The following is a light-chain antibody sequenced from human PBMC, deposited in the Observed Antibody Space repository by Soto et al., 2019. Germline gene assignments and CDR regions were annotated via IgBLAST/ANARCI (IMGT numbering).Light chain of an antibody. CDR2: GAS. CDR1: QTVSSN. Sequence: EMVMTQSPATLSVSPGGRATLSCRASQTVSSNLAWYQQKPGQAPRLLIFGASTRPTGIPARFSGSGSGTEFTLTISSLQSEDSAVYYCQQYNDWPLTFGGGTKVDIK. V-gene: IGKV3D-15*01. J-gene: IGKJ4*01. CDR3: QQYNDWPLT.